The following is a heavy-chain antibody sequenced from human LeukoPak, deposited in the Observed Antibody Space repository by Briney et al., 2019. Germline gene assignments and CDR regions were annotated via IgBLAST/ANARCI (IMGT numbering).Heavy chain of an antibody. D-gene: IGHD4-23*01. Sequence: GGSLRLSCAASGFTFSNYGMNWVRQAPGKGLEWLSGISGSGGNTYYADSDEGRFTISRDNSKNTLYLQMNSLRVEDTAVYYCAKDRGGNSELDFWGQGTLVTVSS. V-gene: IGHV3-23*01. CDR1: GFTFSNYG. CDR2: ISGSGGNT. J-gene: IGHJ4*02. CDR3: AKDRGGNSELDF.